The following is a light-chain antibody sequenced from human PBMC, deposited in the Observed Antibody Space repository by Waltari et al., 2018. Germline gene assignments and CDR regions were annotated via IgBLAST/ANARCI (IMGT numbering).Light chain of an antibody. CDR3: QKYGTLPAT. J-gene: IGKJ1*01. Sequence: EIVLTQSPGTLSLSPGERATLSCRASQSVSRGLAWYQQKPGQAPRLLIYGASSRATGIPDRFSGSGSGTDFSLTISRLEPEDFAVYYCQKYGTLPATFGQGTKVEIK. CDR2: GAS. V-gene: IGKV3-20*01. CDR1: QSVSRG.